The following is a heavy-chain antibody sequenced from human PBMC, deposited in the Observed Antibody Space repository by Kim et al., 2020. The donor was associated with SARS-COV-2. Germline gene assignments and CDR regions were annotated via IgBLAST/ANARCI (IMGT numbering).Heavy chain of an antibody. D-gene: IGHD3-10*01. CDR1: GGSFSGYY. J-gene: IGHJ4*02. Sequence: SETLSLTCAVYGGSFSGYYWSWIRQPPGKGLEWIGEINHSGSTNYNPSLKSRVTISVDTSKNQFSLKLSSVTAADTAVYYCARVGRYYYGSGSYYRMYYFDYWGQGTLVTVSS. V-gene: IGHV4-34*01. CDR3: ARVGRYYYGSGSYYRMYYFDY. CDR2: INHSGST.